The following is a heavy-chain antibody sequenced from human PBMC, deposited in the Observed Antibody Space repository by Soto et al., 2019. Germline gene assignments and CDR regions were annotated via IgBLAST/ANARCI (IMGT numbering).Heavy chain of an antibody. J-gene: IGHJ2*01. V-gene: IGHV1-3*01. CDR2: INAGNGNT. Sequence: ASVKVSCKASGYTFTSYAMHWVRQAPGQRLEWMGWINAGNGNTKYSQKFQGRVTITRDESTSTAYMELSSLRSEDTAVYYCARSDGDDYGDYFWYFDLWGRGTLVTVSS. CDR3: ARSDGDDYGDYFWYFDL. D-gene: IGHD4-17*01. CDR1: GYTFTSYA.